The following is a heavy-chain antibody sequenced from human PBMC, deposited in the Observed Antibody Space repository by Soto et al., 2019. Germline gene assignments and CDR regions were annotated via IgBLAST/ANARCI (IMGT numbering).Heavy chain of an antibody. CDR3: ARGYSFDY. CDR2: IYYTGST. J-gene: IGHJ4*02. Sequence: SETLSLTXTVSGGSITITSYYWGWIRQPPGKGLEWIGSIYYTGSTDYNPSVKSRVIISVDTSKNQFFLKLSSVTAADTAVYYCARGYSFDYWGQGTLVTVSS. V-gene: IGHV4-39*01. CDR1: GGSITITSYY.